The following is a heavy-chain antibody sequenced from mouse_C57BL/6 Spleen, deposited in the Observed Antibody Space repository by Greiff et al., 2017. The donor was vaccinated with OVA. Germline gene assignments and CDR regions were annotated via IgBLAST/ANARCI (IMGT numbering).Heavy chain of an antibody. CDR1: GYSFTDYN. CDR3: ARSGYGNYGAMDY. D-gene: IGHD2-1*01. J-gene: IGHJ4*01. CDR2: INPNYGTT. V-gene: IGHV1-39*01. Sequence: VQLQQPGPELVKPGASVKISCKASGYSFTDYNMNWVKQSNGKSLEWIGVINPNYGTTSYNQKFKGKVTMTVDQSSSTAYMQLNRLTSEDSAVYYCARSGYGNYGAMDYWGQGTSVTVSS.